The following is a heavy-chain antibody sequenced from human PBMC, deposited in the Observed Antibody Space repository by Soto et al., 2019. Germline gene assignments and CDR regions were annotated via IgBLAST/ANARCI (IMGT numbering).Heavy chain of an antibody. V-gene: IGHV3-74*01. D-gene: IGHD3-10*01. Sequence: EVQLVESGGGSAQPGGSLRLSCAASGFTFSSRWMHWVRQDPGKGLQWVSRIRHDGADSNYAYFVGGRFTISGDNAKNTLYVQGNGLRAEVTAVYFCAVDLVAGSGSLGHWGQGTLVTVSS. CDR1: GFTFSSRW. CDR3: AVDLVAGSGSLGH. J-gene: IGHJ4*02. CDR2: IRHDGADS.